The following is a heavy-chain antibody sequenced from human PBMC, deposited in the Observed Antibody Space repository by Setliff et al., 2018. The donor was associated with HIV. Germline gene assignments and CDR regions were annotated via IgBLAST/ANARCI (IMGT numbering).Heavy chain of an antibody. Sequence: ASVKVSCKASGYTFTNYDINWVRQAPGQGLEWMGWMNPNSGNTGYAQKFQGRVTMTRNTSIRTAYMELSSLRSEDTAVYYCARDHTYLTTLTRSSLYFDYWGQGTLVTVSS. CDR1: GYTFTNYD. D-gene: IGHD4-17*01. CDR3: ARDHTYLTTLTRSSLYFDY. CDR2: MNPNSGNT. J-gene: IGHJ4*02. V-gene: IGHV1-8*02.